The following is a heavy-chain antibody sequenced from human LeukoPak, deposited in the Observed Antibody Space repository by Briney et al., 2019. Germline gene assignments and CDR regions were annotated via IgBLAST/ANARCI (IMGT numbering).Heavy chain of an antibody. J-gene: IGHJ5*02. V-gene: IGHV1-69*04. D-gene: IGHD4-11*01. CDR3: ASGRMTTETTYCFDP. CDR2: IIPIFGIT. Sequence: GSSVKVSCKASGGTFISNVITWVRQAPGQGLEWMGRIIPIFGITDYAQKFQGRVTITADKSTSTAYMEFSSLRSEDTAVYYCASGRMTTETTYCFDPWGQGTLITVSS. CDR1: GGTFISNV.